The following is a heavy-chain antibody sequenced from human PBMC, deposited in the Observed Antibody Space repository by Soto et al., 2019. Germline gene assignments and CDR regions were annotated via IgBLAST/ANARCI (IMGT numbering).Heavy chain of an antibody. CDR2: ISSSSSYI. V-gene: IGHV3-21*01. CDR1: GFTFSSYS. CDR3: ARDPDSSSAGAEYFQH. J-gene: IGHJ1*01. Sequence: VGSLRLSCAPPGFTFSSYSMNWFREAPVKGLEWVSSISSSSSYIYYADSVKGRFTISRDNAKNALYLQMNSLRAEDTAVYYCARDPDSSSAGAEYFQHWGQGTLVTVSS. D-gene: IGHD6-6*01.